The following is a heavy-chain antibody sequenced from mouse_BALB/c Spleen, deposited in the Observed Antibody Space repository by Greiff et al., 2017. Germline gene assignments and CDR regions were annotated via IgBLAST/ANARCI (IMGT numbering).Heavy chain of an antibody. V-gene: IGHV1-69*02. CDR3: ARGYYGSSYFDY. Sequence: VQLQQPGAELVKPGASVKLSCKASGYTFTSYWMHWVKQRPGQGLEWIGEIDPSDSYTNYNQKFKGKATLTVDKSSSTAYMQLSSLTSEDSAVYYCARGYYGSSYFDYWGQGTTLTVSS. J-gene: IGHJ2*01. D-gene: IGHD1-1*01. CDR2: IDPSDSYT. CDR1: GYTFTSYW.